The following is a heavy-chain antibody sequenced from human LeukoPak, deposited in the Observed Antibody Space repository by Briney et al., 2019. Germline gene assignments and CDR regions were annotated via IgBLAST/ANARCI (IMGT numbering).Heavy chain of an antibody. CDR1: GYTFTGYY. Sequence: GASVKVSCKASGYTFTGYYMHWVRQAPGQGLEWMGWINPNSGGTNYAQKFQGRVTMTRDTSIRTAYMELSRLRSDDMAVYYCARAKQSRDYYYYYMDVWGKGTTVTVSS. D-gene: IGHD4-11*01. J-gene: IGHJ6*03. V-gene: IGHV1-2*02. CDR3: ARAKQSRDYYYYYMDV. CDR2: INPNSGGT.